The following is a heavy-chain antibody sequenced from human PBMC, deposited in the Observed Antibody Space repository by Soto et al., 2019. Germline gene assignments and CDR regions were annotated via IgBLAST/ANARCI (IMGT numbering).Heavy chain of an antibody. CDR3: ARWGTTGGLDV. Sequence: QVQLVESGGGVVQPGTSLRVSCVGSGFTFRSYVIHWVRQAPGKGLEWVALTSYDGSGKYYGDSVRGRFTISRDNSGNTVDLQVDSLRLEDTALYYCARWGTTGGLDVWGQGTLVSVSS. CDR2: TSYDGSGK. V-gene: IGHV3-30*19. J-gene: IGHJ1*01. CDR1: GFTFRSYV. D-gene: IGHD3-16*01.